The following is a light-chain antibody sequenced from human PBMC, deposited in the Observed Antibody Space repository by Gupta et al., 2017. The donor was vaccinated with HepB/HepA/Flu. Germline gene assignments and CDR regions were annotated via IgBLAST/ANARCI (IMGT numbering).Light chain of an antibody. CDR3: QQNESIPMFT. V-gene: IGKV4-1*01. J-gene: IGKJ2*01. CDR2: WAS. CDR1: QSVLCSSNNKNY. Sequence: DIVMTQSPDSLAVSLGERATINCKSSQSVLCSSNNKNYLVWYQQKPGQPPKLLIYWASTRESGVPDRFSGSGYGTDFTLTISSRQAEDVAVYYCQQNESIPMFTFGHGTKLEIK.